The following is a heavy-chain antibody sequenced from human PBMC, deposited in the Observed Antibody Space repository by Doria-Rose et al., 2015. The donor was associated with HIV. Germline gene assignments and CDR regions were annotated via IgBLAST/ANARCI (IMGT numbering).Heavy chain of an antibody. V-gene: IGHV3-21*01. CDR3: ARYWDRSGHHWFDMDV. J-gene: IGHJ6*02. CDR2: IMNTGRDI. CDR1: GFTFSSYS. Sequence: EVQLLETGGGLVKPGGSLRLSCVASGFTFSSYSMNWVRQAPGTGLEWVSYIMNTGRDISYADSVKGRFTISRDNAKSSVYLQMNSLRVEDSAVYYCARYWDRSGHHWFDMDVWGQGTTVTVSS. D-gene: IGHD3-10*01.